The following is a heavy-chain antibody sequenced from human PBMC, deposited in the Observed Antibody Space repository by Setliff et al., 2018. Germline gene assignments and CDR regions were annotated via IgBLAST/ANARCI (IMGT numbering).Heavy chain of an antibody. CDR3: ARFLNPRDGYQNSPGFDF. D-gene: IGHD5-12*01. Sequence: SETLSLTCTVSGGSISSGGYYWSWIRQHPGMGLEWIGYIYYSGSTYHNPSLKTLVTISVDTSKNQFSLKLSSVTAADTAVYYCARFLNPRDGYQNSPGFDFWGQGTLVTVSS. J-gene: IGHJ4*02. CDR2: IYYSGST. CDR1: GGSISSGGYY. V-gene: IGHV4-31*01.